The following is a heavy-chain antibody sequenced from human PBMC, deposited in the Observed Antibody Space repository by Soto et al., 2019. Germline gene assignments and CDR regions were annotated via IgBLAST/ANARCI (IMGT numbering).Heavy chain of an antibody. CDR3: ARDRIRQLVQIRYYYYGMDV. Sequence: SVKVSCKASGGTFSSYAISWVRQAPGQGLEWMGGIIPIFGTANYAQKFQGRVTITADESTSTAYMELSSLRSEDTAVYYCARDRIRQLVQIRYYYYGMDVWGQGTTVTVSS. D-gene: IGHD6-6*01. CDR2: IIPIFGTA. J-gene: IGHJ6*02. CDR1: GGTFSSYA. V-gene: IGHV1-69*13.